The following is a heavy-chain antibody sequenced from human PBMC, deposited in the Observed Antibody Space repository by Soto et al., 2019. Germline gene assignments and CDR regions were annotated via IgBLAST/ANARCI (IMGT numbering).Heavy chain of an antibody. CDR2: ISSSSSYI. Sequence: EVQLVESGGGLVKPGGSPRLSCAASGFTFSSYSMNWVRQAPGKGLEWVSSISSSSSYIYYADSVKGRFTISRDNAKNSLYLQMNSLRAEDTAVYYCARGPLGLRYFDWLFYWGQGTLVTVSS. V-gene: IGHV3-21*01. D-gene: IGHD3-9*01. CDR1: GFTFSSYS. J-gene: IGHJ4*02. CDR3: ARGPLGLRYFDWLFY.